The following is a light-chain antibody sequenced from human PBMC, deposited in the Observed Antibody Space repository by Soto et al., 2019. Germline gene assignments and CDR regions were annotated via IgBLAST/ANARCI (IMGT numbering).Light chain of an antibody. CDR2: GAS. CDR1: QSISSN. V-gene: IGKV3-15*01. J-gene: IGKJ1*01. CDR3: QQYNYWWT. Sequence: DIVMTQSPATLSVSPGERATLSCRASQSISSNLAWYQQQPGQAPRLLIYGASTRATGIPVRFSGSGSGTEFTLTISSLQSEDFAVYYCQQYNYWWTFGQGTKVEI.